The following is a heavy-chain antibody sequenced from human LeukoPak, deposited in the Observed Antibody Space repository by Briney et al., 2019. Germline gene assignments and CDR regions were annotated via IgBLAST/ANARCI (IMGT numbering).Heavy chain of an antibody. Sequence: PGRSLRLSCAASGFTVSSNYMSWIRQAPGKGLEWVSVIYSGDSTYYADPVKGRFSISRDNSKNTLYLQMNSLRAEDTALYYCARVGSGSYFRAFDIWGQGTKVTVSS. CDR2: IYSGDST. CDR3: ARVGSGSYFRAFDI. J-gene: IGHJ3*02. D-gene: IGHD1-26*01. V-gene: IGHV3-66*01. CDR1: GFTVSSNY.